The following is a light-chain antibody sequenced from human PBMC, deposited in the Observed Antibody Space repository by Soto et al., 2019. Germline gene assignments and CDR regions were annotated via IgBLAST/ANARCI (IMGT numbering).Light chain of an antibody. V-gene: IGLV3-25*03. CDR2: KDS. Sequence: SYELTKPPSVSVSPGQTARITCSGDALPKQYAYWYQQKPGQAPVLVIYKDSERPSGIPERFSGSSSGTTVTLTISGVQAEDEADDYCQSADSSGTYKVFGTGTKLTVL. J-gene: IGLJ1*01. CDR1: ALPKQY. CDR3: QSADSSGTYKV.